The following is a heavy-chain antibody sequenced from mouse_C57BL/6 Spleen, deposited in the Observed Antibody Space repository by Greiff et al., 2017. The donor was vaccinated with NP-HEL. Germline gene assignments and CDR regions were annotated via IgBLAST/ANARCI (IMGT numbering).Heavy chain of an antibody. CDR3: ARGDYGNYAWFAY. D-gene: IGHD2-1*01. CDR2: ISDGGSYT. Sequence: DVMLVESGGGLVKPGGSLKLSCAASGFTFSSYAMSWVRQTPEKRLEWVATISDGGSYTYYPDNVKGRFTISRDNAKNNLYLQMSHLKSEDTAMYYCARGDYGNYAWFAYWGQGTLVTVSA. J-gene: IGHJ3*01. V-gene: IGHV5-4*03. CDR1: GFTFSSYA.